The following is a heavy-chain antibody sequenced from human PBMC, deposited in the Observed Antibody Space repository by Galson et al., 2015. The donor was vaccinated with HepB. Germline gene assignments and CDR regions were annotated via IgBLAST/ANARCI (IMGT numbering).Heavy chain of an antibody. CDR2: ILYDGSIK. D-gene: IGHD1-26*01. V-gene: IGHV3-30*18. Sequence: SLRLSCAASGFTFSTYCMRWVRQAPGKGLEWVAVILYDGSIKYYADSVKGRFTISRDNSKNTVFLQMNSLRGEDTAVYYCAKGNAILVPTTDLDYWGQGTRV. CDR3: AKGNAILVPTTDLDY. J-gene: IGHJ4*02. CDR1: GFTFSTYC.